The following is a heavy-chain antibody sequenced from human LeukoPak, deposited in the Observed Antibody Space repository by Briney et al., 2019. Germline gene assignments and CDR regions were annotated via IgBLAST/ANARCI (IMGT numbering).Heavy chain of an antibody. CDR2: FYGGGTTL. Sequence: GGSVKVSCNPSGYRFSSYHIHWLRQAPGQGPEWMGVFYGGGTTLTNAQKFQGRVTMTRDTSTGTVYMELSSLRYEDTAIYYCAREPPSAHFFDYWGQGTPVSVSS. V-gene: IGHV1-46*01. J-gene: IGHJ4*02. CDR1: GYRFSSYH. CDR3: AREPPSAHFFDY.